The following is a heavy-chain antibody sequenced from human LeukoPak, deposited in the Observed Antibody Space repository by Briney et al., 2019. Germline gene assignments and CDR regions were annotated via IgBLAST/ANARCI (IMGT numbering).Heavy chain of an antibody. CDR1: GFTFGDYA. J-gene: IGHJ5*02. V-gene: IGHV3-49*03. CDR2: IRSKAYGGTT. D-gene: IGHD3-3*01. Sequence: GGSLRLFCKAPGFTFGDYAMSWFRQAPGKGLAWVGFIRSKAYGGTTEYAASVKGRFIISRDDSKSIAYLQMNSLKTEDTAVYYCTRGAVGDSYDFWSYRKNWFDPWGQGTLVTVSS. CDR3: TRGAVGDSYDFWSYRKNWFDP.